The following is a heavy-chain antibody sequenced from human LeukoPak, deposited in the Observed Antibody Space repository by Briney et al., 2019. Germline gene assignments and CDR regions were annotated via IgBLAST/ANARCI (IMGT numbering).Heavy chain of an antibody. CDR2: INHSGST. J-gene: IGHJ5*02. D-gene: IGHD3-3*01. CDR1: GGSFSGYY. CDR3: AVGSYYDFWSGAVRWFDP. Sequence: PSETLSLTCAVSGGSFSGYYWSWIRQPPGKGLEWIGEINHSGSTNYNPSLKNRVTVSVDTSKNQFSVKLSSVTAADTAVYYCAVGSYYDFWSGAVRWFDPWGQGTLVTVSS. V-gene: IGHV4-34*01.